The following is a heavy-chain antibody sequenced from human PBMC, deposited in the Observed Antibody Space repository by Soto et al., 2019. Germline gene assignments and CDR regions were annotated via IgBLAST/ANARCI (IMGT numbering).Heavy chain of an antibody. J-gene: IGHJ4*02. D-gene: IGHD3-22*01. CDR1: GFTFSSYG. CDR2: IWYDGNNK. CDR3: ARGPYYYDSSDKYSKIDY. Sequence: GGSLRLSCEASGFTFSSYGMHWVRQAPGKGLEWVAVIWYDGNNKYYADSVKGRLTISRDNSKNTLYLQMNSLRAEATAVYYCARGPYYYDSSDKYSKIDYWGQGTLVTVSS. V-gene: IGHV3-33*01.